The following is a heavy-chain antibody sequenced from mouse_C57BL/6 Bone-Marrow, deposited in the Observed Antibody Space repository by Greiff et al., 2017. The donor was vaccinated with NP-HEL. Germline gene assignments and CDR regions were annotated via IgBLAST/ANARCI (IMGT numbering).Heavy chain of an antibody. D-gene: IGHD2-1*01. V-gene: IGHV5-6*01. CDR1: GFTFSSYG. Sequence: EVQLQESGGDLVKPGGSLKLSCAASGFTFSSYGMSWVRQTPDKRLEWVATISSGGSYTYYPDSVKGRFTISRDNAKNTLYLQMSSLKSEDTAMYYCARHVTTERYFDYWGQGTTLTVSS. CDR3: ARHVTTERYFDY. J-gene: IGHJ2*01. CDR2: ISSGGSYT.